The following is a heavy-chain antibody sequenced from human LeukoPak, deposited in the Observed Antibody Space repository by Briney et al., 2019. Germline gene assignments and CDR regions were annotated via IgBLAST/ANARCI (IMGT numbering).Heavy chain of an antibody. Sequence: ASVKVSCKASGYTFTGYYMHWVRQAPGQGLEWMGWINGGNGNAKYSQNFQGRVTIIRDTSASTAYMELSSLRSEDTAVYYCARVPLHDSSGHYYPHWGQGTLVTVSS. CDR2: INGGNGNA. V-gene: IGHV1-3*01. CDR1: GYTFTGYY. CDR3: ARVPLHDSSGHYYPH. J-gene: IGHJ1*01. D-gene: IGHD3-22*01.